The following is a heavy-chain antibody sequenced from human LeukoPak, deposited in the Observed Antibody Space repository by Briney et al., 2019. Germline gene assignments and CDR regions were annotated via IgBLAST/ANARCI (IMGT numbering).Heavy chain of an antibody. J-gene: IGHJ4*01. CDR1: GYTFTGYY. CDR2: INPNSGGT. CDR3: ARATTRIAAPPYFDS. D-gene: IGHD6-13*01. V-gene: IGHV1-2*02. Sequence: ASVKVSCKASGYTFTGYYMHWVRQAPGQGLEWMGWINPNSGGTNYAQKFQGRVTMTRDTSISTAYMELSRLRSDDTAVYYCARATTRIAAPPYFDSGAKEPLVPVS.